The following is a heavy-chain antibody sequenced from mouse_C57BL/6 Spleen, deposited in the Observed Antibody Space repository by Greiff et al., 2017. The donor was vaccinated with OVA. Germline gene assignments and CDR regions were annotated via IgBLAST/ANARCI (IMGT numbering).Heavy chain of an antibody. CDR1: GYSFTGYF. V-gene: IGHV1-20*01. D-gene: IGHD1-1*01. Sequence: EVQLQQSGPELVKPGDSVKISCKASGYSFTGYFMNWVMQSHGKSLEWIGRINPYNGDTFYNQKFKGKATLTVDKSSSTAHMELRSLTSEDSAVYYCARSGVVAPYFDVWGTGTTVTVSS. J-gene: IGHJ1*03. CDR3: ARSGVVAPYFDV. CDR2: INPYNGDT.